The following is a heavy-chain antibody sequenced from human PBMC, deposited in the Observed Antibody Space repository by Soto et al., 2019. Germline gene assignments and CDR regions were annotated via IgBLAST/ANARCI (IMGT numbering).Heavy chain of an antibody. CDR3: ATFVVPASRHTDFDL. Sequence: SETLSLTCTVSGGSISTSNYYWGWVRQPPGKGLDWIGNIYYSGTTYYNPSLKSRVTISVDTSKNQFSLKLNSVTAADTAVYYCATFVVPASRHTDFDLWGRGTLVTVSS. D-gene: IGHD2-21*02. CDR1: GGSISTSNYY. V-gene: IGHV4-39*01. CDR2: IYYSGTT. J-gene: IGHJ2*01.